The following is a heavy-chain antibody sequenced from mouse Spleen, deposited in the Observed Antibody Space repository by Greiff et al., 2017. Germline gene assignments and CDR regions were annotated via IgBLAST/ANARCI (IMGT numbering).Heavy chain of an antibody. CDR1: GYTFTSYW. Sequence: QVQLKQPGAELVMPGASVKLSCKASGYTFTSYWMHWVKQRPGQGLEWIGEIDPSDSYTNYNQKFKGKATLTVDKSSSTAYMQLSSLTSEDSAVYYCARRKPLPYAMDYWGQGTSVTVSS. V-gene: IGHV1-69*01. CDR3: ARRKPLPYAMDY. J-gene: IGHJ4*01. CDR2: IDPSDSYT.